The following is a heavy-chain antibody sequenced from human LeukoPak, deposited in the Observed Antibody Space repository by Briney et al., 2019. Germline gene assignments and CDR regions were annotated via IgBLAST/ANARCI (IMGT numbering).Heavy chain of an antibody. CDR2: IYHSGST. J-gene: IGHJ4*02. CDR1: GYSISSGYY. Sequence: SETLSLTCTVSGYSISSGYYWGWIRQPPGKGLEWIGSIYHSGSTYYNPSLKSRVTISVDTSKNQFSLKLSSVTAADTAVYYCARDLGTIWGWGQGTLVTVSS. V-gene: IGHV4-38-2*02. D-gene: IGHD3-16*01. CDR3: ARDLGTIWG.